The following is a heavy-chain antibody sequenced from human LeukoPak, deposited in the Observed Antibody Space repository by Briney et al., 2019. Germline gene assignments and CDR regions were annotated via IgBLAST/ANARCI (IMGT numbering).Heavy chain of an antibody. CDR1: GGSISSSSYY. D-gene: IGHD6-19*01. Sequence: SETLSLTCTVSGGSISSSSYYWGWIRQPPGKGLEWIGSIYYSGSTYYNPSLKSRVTISVDTSKNQFSLKLSSVTAADTAVYYCARITNSSGWYYYYYYYMDVWGKGTTVTVSS. CDR3: ARITNSSGWYYYYYYYMDV. J-gene: IGHJ6*03. CDR2: IYYSGST. V-gene: IGHV4-39*07.